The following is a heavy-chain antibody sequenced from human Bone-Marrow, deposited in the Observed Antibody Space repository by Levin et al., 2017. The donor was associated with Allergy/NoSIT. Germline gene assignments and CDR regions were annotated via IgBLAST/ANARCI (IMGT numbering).Heavy chain of an antibody. V-gene: IGHV3-48*03. CDR2: ISTSGSAK. D-gene: IGHD6-19*01. J-gene: IGHJ6*02. CDR3: ATNKGKSSASLDV. Sequence: SCAASGFTLSNFEMNWVRQAPGRGLEWISYISTSGSAKYYADSVKGRFTISRDNARGSLYLQMYDLRAEDTAIYYCATNKGKSSASLDVWGQGTTVAVSS. CDR1: GFTLSNFE.